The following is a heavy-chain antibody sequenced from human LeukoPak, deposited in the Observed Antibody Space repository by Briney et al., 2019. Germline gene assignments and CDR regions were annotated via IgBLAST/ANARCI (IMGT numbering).Heavy chain of an antibody. J-gene: IGHJ5*02. CDR3: ARGKVPAALGNWFDP. V-gene: IGHV4-31*03. D-gene: IGHD2-2*01. CDR1: GGSISSGGYY. CDR2: IYYSGST. Sequence: SETLSLTCTVSGGSISSGGYYWSWIRQHPGKGLEWIGYIYYSGSTYYNPSLKSRVTISVDTSKNQFSLKLSSVTAADTAVYYCARGKVPAALGNWFDPWGQGTLVTVSS.